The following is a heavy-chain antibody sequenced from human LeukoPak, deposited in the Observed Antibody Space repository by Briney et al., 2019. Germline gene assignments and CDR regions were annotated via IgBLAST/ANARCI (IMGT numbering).Heavy chain of an antibody. D-gene: IGHD3-3*01. J-gene: IGHJ4*02. CDR1: GYSFTSYW. Sequence: GESLKISCRGSGYSFTSYWIGWVRQMPGKGLEWMGIIYPGDPDTRYSPSFQGQVTISADKSISTAYLQWSSLKASDTAMYYCALQGLYYDFWSGYFDYWGQGTLVTVSS. CDR2: IYPGDPDT. CDR3: ALQGLYYDFWSGYFDY. V-gene: IGHV5-51*01.